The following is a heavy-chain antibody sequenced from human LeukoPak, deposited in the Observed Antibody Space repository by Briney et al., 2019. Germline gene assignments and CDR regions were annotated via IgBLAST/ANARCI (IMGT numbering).Heavy chain of an antibody. D-gene: IGHD6-6*01. Sequence: GGSLRLSCAASGFTFSSYAMSWVRQAPGKGLEWVSTISSSGGYTYYADSVKGRFTISRDNSKNTMYLLLNSLRAEDTAVYYCAKDLREYTSSPRNAFHIWGQGTMVTVSS. CDR3: AKDLREYTSSPRNAFHI. CDR2: ISSSGGYT. J-gene: IGHJ3*02. V-gene: IGHV3-23*01. CDR1: GFTFSSYA.